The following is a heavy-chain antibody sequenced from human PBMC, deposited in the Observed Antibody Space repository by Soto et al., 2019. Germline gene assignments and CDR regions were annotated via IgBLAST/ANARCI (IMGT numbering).Heavy chain of an antibody. CDR3: ARVERGTATTVVDAFDI. CDR1: GGFVSSGSYY. J-gene: IGHJ3*02. D-gene: IGHD1-1*01. V-gene: IGHV4-34*01. Sequence: QVHLQQCGAGLLKPSETLSLTCAVYGGFVSSGSYYWSWIRQPPGKGLEWIGEMSHRGGTHFNPSLKSRVNISVDTSKNQFSLKMSSVTTADTALYYCARVERGTATTVVDAFDIWGPGTMVTVSS. CDR2: MSHRGGT.